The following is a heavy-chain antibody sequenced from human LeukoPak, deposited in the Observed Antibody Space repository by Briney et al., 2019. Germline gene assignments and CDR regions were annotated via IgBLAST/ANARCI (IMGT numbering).Heavy chain of an antibody. V-gene: IGHV5-51*01. CDR3: ARLSYYDSSGYLSYFVY. Sequence: GESLKISCKGSGYRFTSSWIGWVRQMPGKGLEWMGIIYPDDSDTRYSPSFEGQVTISADKSISTAYLQWSSLKASDTAMYYCARLSYYDSSGYLSYFVYWGQGTLVTVSS. J-gene: IGHJ4*02. D-gene: IGHD3-22*01. CDR1: GYRFTSSW. CDR2: IYPDDSDT.